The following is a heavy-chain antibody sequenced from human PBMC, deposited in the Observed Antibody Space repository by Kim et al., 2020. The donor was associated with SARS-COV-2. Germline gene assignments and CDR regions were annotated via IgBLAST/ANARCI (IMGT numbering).Heavy chain of an antibody. J-gene: IGHJ5*02. CDR2: ISPSGSII. CDR1: GFTFSDYS. Sequence: GGSLRLSCAASGFTFSDYSMNWVRQAPGKGLEWVSDISPSGSIIHYADSVKGRFIISRDNAKNSLYLQMNSLRDEDTAVYYCAREGPTAVVSGGFDPWGQGTLVTVSS. CDR3: AREGPTAVVSGGFDP. V-gene: IGHV3-48*02. D-gene: IGHD3-16*01.